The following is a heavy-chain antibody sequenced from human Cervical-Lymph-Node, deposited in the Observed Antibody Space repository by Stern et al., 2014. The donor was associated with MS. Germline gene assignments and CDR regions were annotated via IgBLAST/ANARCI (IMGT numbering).Heavy chain of an antibody. CDR1: GFTFSNYA. V-gene: IGHV3-30-3*01. Sequence: QVQLVESGGGVVQPGRSLRLSCVASGFTFSNYAMHWVRQAPGKGLEWVAILSYGGSDKYYADSVKGRFTISRDNSKNTLYLQMNSLRAEDTAVYYCAREHYYDSTVYYPLFDCWGQGTLVTVSS. CDR3: AREHYYDSTVYYPLFDC. D-gene: IGHD3-22*01. J-gene: IGHJ4*02. CDR2: LSYGGSDK.